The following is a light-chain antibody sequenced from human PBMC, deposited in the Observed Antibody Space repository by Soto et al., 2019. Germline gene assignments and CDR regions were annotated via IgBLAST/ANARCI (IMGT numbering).Light chain of an antibody. Sequence: NFMLTQPHSVSESPGKTVTISCTRSSGSIASNYVQWYQQRPGSAPTTVIYEDNQRPSGVPDRFSGSIDSSSNSASLTISGLKTEDEADYYCQSYDSSNPWVFGEGTKVTVL. CDR1: SGSIASNY. CDR2: EDN. CDR3: QSYDSSNPWV. J-gene: IGLJ3*02. V-gene: IGLV6-57*03.